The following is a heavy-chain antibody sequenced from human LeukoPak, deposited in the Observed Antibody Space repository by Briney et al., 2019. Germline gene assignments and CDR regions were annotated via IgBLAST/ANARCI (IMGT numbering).Heavy chain of an antibody. CDR3: TRLKYYYHYMDV. J-gene: IGHJ6*03. CDR1: TFTFSGSA. CDR2: IRSKANSYAT. Sequence: GGSLRLSCAASTFTFSGSAIHWVRQASGKGLEWVGRIRSKANSYATAYAASVKGRFTISRDDSKNTAYLQMNSLKAEDTAVYYCTRLKYYYHYMDVWGKGTTVTVSS. V-gene: IGHV3-73*01.